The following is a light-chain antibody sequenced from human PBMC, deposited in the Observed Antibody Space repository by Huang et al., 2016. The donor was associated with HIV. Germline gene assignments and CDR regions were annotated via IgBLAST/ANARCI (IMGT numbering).Light chain of an antibody. CDR3: QQYGNSPLT. CDR1: QRVSTDY. V-gene: IGKV3-20*01. Sequence: ETVLTQSPGILSLSPGERATLSCRASQRVSTDYSAWYQQKPGQAPRLLIHGATVRATGIPDRFSGSGSGTDFTLTINRLEPEDFELYYCQQYGNSPLTFGGGTEVEIK. J-gene: IGKJ4*01. CDR2: GAT.